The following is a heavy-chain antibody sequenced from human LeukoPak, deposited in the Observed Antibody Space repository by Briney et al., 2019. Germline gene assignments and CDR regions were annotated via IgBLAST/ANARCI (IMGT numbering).Heavy chain of an antibody. CDR1: GFDADDHA. CDR2: ISWNSGSI. CDR3: VKDRSGSFDAFET. V-gene: IGHV3-9*02. Sequence: GGSLRLSCAGSGFDADDHAMHWVRQAPGKGLEWVSHISWNSGSIGYADPVKGRFTISRDNDKNSLYLQMNRLRREDTALYYCVKDRSGSFDAFETWGQGTVVTVSS. J-gene: IGHJ3*02. D-gene: IGHD5-12*01.